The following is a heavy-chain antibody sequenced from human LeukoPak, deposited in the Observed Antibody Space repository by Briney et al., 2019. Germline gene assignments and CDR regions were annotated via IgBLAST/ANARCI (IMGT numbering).Heavy chain of an antibody. CDR1: GFTFSDYY. V-gene: IGHV3-11*01. D-gene: IGHD5-24*01. Sequence: PGGSLRLSCAASGFTFSDYYMSWIRQAPGKGLEWVSYISSSGSTIYYADSVKGRFTISRDNAKNSLYLQMNSLSAEDTAVYYCARDWIELHHYYYGMDVWGQGTTVTVSS. J-gene: IGHJ6*02. CDR2: ISSSGSTI. CDR3: ARDWIELHHYYYGMDV.